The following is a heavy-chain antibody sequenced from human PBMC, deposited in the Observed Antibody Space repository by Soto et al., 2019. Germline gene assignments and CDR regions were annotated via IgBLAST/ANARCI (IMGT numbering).Heavy chain of an antibody. D-gene: IGHD4-17*01. CDR2: IYWDDGK. CDR1: GFSLRTSGVG. V-gene: IGHV2-5*02. CDR3: AHLTTGGFYFDY. J-gene: IGHJ4*02. Sequence: QITLKESGPTLVKPTQILTLTCTFSGFSLRTSGVGVGWIRQPPGKALEWLALIYWDDGKRYSPSLKSRLTITKDTSKNQVVLRMTNMDPVDTATYYCAHLTTGGFYFDYWGQGTLVTVSS.